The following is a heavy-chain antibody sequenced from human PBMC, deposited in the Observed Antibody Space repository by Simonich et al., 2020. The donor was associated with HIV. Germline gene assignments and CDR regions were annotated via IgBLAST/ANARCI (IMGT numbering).Heavy chain of an antibody. J-gene: IGHJ3*02. CDR1: GGSYRGYY. CDR2: IYSSGST. D-gene: IGHD3-10*01. CDR3: ARHEGSGAYDDPFDI. Sequence: QVQLQESGPRLVKPSETLSLTCTVSGGSYRGYYWSWIRQPPGKGLEWIGYIYSSGSTNHNPSLKNRVTIFVDTSNNQFSLKVTSVTAADTALYYCARHEGSGAYDDPFDIWGQGTMVTVSS. V-gene: IGHV4-59*08.